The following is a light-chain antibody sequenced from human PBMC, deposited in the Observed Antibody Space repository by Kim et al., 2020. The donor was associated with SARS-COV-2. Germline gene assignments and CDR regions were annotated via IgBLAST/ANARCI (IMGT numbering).Light chain of an antibody. CDR3: QQYNNWPPIT. CDR2: GAS. Sequence: IVMTQSPATLSVSPGERATLSCRASQSVDNNLAWYLQKPGQAPRLLIYGASTRAAGIPARFSGSGSGTEFTLAITSLQSEDFGFYYCQQYNNWPPITFGQGTRLEIK. V-gene: IGKV3-15*01. J-gene: IGKJ5*01. CDR1: QSVDNN.